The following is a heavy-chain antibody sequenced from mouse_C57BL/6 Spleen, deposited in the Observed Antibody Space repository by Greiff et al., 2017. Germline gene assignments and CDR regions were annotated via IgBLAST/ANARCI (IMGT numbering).Heavy chain of an antibody. V-gene: IGHV10-1*01. Sequence: EVQRVESGGGLVQPKGSLKLSCAASGFSFNTYAMNWVRQAPGKGLEWVARIRSKSNNYATYYADSVKDRFTISRDDSESMLYLQMNNLKTEDTAMYYCVRHGAGAYYFDYWGQGTTLTVSS. CDR1: GFSFNTYA. D-gene: IGHD3-3*01. J-gene: IGHJ2*01. CDR2: IRSKSNNYAT. CDR3: VRHGAGAYYFDY.